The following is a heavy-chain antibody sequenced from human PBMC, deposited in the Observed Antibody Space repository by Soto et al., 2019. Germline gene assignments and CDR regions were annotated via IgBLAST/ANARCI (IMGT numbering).Heavy chain of an antibody. Sequence: GGSLRLSCAASGFTFSDYYMSWIRQAPGKGLEWVSYISSSGSTIYYADSVKGRFTISRDNAKNSLYLQMNSLRAEDTAVYYCAREKVVPAAMISIHDAFDIWGQGTMVTVSS. CDR1: GFTFSDYY. CDR2: ISSSGSTI. V-gene: IGHV3-11*01. D-gene: IGHD2-2*01. CDR3: AREKVVPAAMISIHDAFDI. J-gene: IGHJ3*02.